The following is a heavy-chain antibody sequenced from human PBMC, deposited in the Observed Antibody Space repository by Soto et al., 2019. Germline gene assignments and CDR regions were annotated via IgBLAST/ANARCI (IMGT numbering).Heavy chain of an antibody. CDR2: IKSTTDGGTT. CDR3: TTGPSY. J-gene: IGHJ4*02. Sequence: EVQLVESGGSLVKPGGSLRLSCAASGFAFSNAWMNWVRQAPGKGLEWVGRIKSTTDGGTTDYAPPVKGRFTISRDDSKDTLYLQMNSLKTDDTAMYYCTTGPSYWGQGTLVTVSS. V-gene: IGHV3-15*07. CDR1: GFAFSNAW.